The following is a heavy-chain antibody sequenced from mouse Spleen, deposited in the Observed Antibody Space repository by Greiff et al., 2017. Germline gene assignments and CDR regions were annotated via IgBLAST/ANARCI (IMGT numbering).Heavy chain of an antibody. CDR1: GYTFTDYY. J-gene: IGHJ2*01. Sequence: EVQLQQSGPELVKPGASVKISCKASGYTFTDYYMNWVKQSHGKSLEWIGDINPNNGGTSYNQKFKGKATLTVDKSSSTAYMELRSLTSEDSAVYYCARYPYGDYFDYWGQGTTLTVSS. CDR3: ARYPYGDYFDY. D-gene: IGHD1-2*01. CDR2: INPNNGGT. V-gene: IGHV1-26*01.